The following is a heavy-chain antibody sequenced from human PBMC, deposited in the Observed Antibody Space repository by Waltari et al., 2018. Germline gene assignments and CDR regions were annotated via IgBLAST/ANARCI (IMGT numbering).Heavy chain of an antibody. CDR3: VRSYTTTTTPIAGY. Sequence: QVQLQESGPGLVKPSETLSLTCTVFGGSITGYYWSWIRQPPGKGLEWIGYSGNKYNPSLKGRVTISLDTSKNQFSLKVTFVTAADTAMYYCVRSYTTTTTPIAGYWGQGTLVTVSS. CDR1: GGSITGYY. J-gene: IGHJ4*02. CDR2: YSGN. V-gene: IGHV4-59*01. D-gene: IGHD3-16*01.